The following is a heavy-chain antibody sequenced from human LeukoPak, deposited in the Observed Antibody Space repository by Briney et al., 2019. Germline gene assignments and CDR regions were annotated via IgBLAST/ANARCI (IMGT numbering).Heavy chain of an antibody. Sequence: ASVKVSCKASGYTFTSYAMNWVRQAPGQGLGWMGWINTNTGNPTYAQGFTGRFVFSLDTSVSTAYLQISSLTAEDTAVYYCARGYYGSGRLTFNYWGQGTLVTVPS. V-gene: IGHV7-4-1*02. CDR2: INTNTGNP. CDR1: GYTFTSYA. CDR3: ARGYYGSGRLTFNY. J-gene: IGHJ4*02. D-gene: IGHD3-10*01.